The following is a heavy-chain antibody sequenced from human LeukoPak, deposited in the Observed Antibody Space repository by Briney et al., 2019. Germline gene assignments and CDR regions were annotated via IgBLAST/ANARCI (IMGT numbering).Heavy chain of an antibody. Sequence: SETLSLTCTVSGGSTSSYYWSWLRQPPGKGLEGIGFIFYSGTTNYNHSLKRRVTISVEKTKNKFFLKMRSVTAADTAVYYCARGGWNKFDSWGQGTPVTVSS. J-gene: IGHJ4*02. V-gene: IGHV4-59*01. CDR1: GGSTSSYY. CDR3: ARGGWNKFDS. CDR2: IFYSGTT. D-gene: IGHD3-22*01.